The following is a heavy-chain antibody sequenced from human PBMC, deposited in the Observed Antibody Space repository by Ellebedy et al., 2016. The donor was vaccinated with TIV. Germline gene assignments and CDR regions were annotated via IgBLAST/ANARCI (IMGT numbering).Heavy chain of an antibody. V-gene: IGHV4-59*02. D-gene: IGHD2-2*01. CDR3: ARGGGSAMDAHYFDP. CDR2: PYDLQSP. Sequence: MPSDTLSLTCSVSGDSVNIYYWSLNRLSPATGPSWIRYPYDLQSPKYNPSLRGRVTMSVDVSKNQFSLNLNSVTAADTAVYYCARGGGSAMDAHYFDPWGQGTLVTVSS. CDR1: GDSVNIYY. J-gene: IGHJ4*02.